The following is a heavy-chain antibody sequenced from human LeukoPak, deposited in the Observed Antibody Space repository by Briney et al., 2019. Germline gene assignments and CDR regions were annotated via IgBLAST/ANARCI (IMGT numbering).Heavy chain of an antibody. CDR2: ISYDGSNK. V-gene: IGHV3-30*03. CDR1: GFTFSSYG. D-gene: IGHD3-10*01. Sequence: PGRSLRLSCAASGFTFSSYGMHWVRQAPGKGLEWVAVISYDGSNKYYADSVKGRFTISRDNSKNTLYLQMNSLRAEDTAVYYCASNYGSGSYYKYYYYGMDVWGKGTTVTVSS. J-gene: IGHJ6*04. CDR3: ASNYGSGSYYKYYYYGMDV.